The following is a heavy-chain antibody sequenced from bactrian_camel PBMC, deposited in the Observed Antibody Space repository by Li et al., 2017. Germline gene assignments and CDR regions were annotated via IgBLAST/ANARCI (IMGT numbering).Heavy chain of an antibody. Sequence: VQLVESGGGSVQAGGSLRLSCAASGFAYRRTCMAWFRQAPGKEREGVAVISRVITSYADSVRGRFTISQDNEKNTVYLQMNSLKPEDTGMYYCAASSKSVCDLGGVNAWYNYWGQGTQ. CDR1: GFAYRRTC. J-gene: IGHJ4*01. D-gene: IGHD1*01. V-gene: IGHV3S53*01. CDR3: AASSKSVCDLGGVNAWYNY. CDR2: ISRVIT.